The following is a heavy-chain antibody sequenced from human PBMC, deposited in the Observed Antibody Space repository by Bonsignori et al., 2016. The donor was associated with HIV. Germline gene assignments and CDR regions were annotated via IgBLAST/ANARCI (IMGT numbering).Heavy chain of an antibody. V-gene: IGHV3-48*02. D-gene: IGHD3-22*01. CDR2: ISSSSSTI. J-gene: IGHJ6*03. CDR1: GFTFSSYS. CDR3: AREGVVVTPFDYYYYYMDV. Sequence: GESLKISCAASGFTFSSYSMNWVRQAPGKGLEWVSYISSSSSTIYYADSVKGRFTISRDNAKNSLYLQMNSLRDEDTAVYYCAREGVVVTPFDYYYYYMDVWGKGTTVTVSS.